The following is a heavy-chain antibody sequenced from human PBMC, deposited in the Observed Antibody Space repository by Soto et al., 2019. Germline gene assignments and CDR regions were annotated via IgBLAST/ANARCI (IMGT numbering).Heavy chain of an antibody. Sequence: SGPTLVNPTQTLRLTCTFSGFSLSTRGEGVGWIRQPPGKALEWLALIYWDDDKRYSPSLKSRLTITKDTSKNQVVLTMTNMDPVDTATYYCAHSSYYDFWSGYYPFDYWGQGTLVTVSS. CDR1: GFSLSTRGEG. CDR2: IYWDDDK. V-gene: IGHV2-5*02. J-gene: IGHJ4*02. D-gene: IGHD3-3*01. CDR3: AHSSYYDFWSGYYPFDY.